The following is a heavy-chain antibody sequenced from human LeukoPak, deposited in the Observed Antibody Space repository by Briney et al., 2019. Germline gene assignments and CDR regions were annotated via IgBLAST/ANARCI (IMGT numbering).Heavy chain of an antibody. CDR1: GLTVSSNY. CDR2: IKSKAHGGTT. V-gene: IGHV3-15*01. Sequence: PGGSLRLSCAASGLTVSSNYMSWVRQAPGKGLEWVGRIKSKAHGGTTEYAAPVKGRFAISRDDSKNTLFLQMNSLQTEDAALYYCATYSSSYYYFVYWGQGTLVTVSS. CDR3: ATYSSSYYYFVY. J-gene: IGHJ4*02. D-gene: IGHD6-13*01.